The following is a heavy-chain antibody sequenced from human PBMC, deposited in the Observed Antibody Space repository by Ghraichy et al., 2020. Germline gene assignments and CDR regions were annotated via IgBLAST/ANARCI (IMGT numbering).Heavy chain of an antibody. CDR2: IKQDGSEK. V-gene: IGHV3-7*04. CDR1: GFTFSSYW. Sequence: GESLNISCAASGFTFSSYWMSWVRQAPGKGLEWVANIKQDGSEKYYVDSVKGRFTISRDNAKNSLYLQMNSLRAEDTAVYYCARAADYYYYYGMDVWGQGTTVTVSS. J-gene: IGHJ6*02. CDR3: ARAADYYYYYGMDV.